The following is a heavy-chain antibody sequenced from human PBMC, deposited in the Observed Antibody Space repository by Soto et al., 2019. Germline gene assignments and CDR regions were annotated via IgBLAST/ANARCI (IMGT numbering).Heavy chain of an antibody. D-gene: IGHD6-13*01. CDR1: GFTFSTYS. Sequence: EVQLVESGGGLVKPGGSLRLSCAASGFTFSTYSMNWVRQAPGKGLERVSSISSSSSYIYYADSVKGRFTISRDNAKNSLYLQMKSLSAEDTAVDYCARDGGASSSDCDYWGQGTLVTVSS. CDR3: ARDGGASSSDCDY. CDR2: ISSSSSYI. J-gene: IGHJ4*02. V-gene: IGHV3-21*01.